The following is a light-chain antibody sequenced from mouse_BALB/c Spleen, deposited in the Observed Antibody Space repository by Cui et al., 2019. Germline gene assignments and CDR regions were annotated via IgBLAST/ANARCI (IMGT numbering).Light chain of an antibody. Sequence: QIVLTPSPAIMSASPGEKVTMICSASSSVSYKYWYQQQPGSSTRNLIYDTSNLAYGVPVRFSGSGSGTSYYLTISRMEAEDDATYYCQQWSSYPRTFGGGTKLEIK. V-gene: IGKV4-55*01. CDR3: QQWSSYPRT. CDR1: SSVSY. CDR2: DTS. J-gene: IGKJ1*01.